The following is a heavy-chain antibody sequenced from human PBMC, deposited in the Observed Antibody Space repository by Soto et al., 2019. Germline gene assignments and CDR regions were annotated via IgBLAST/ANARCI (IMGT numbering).Heavy chain of an antibody. Sequence: GESLRLSCAASGFTFSSYAMHRVRQAPGKGLAWVAVISYDGSNKYYADSVKGRFTISRDNSKNTLYLQMNSLRAEDTAVYYCARDGDRPRTIFGVVIIPAGSDVPGYFDYWGQGT. CDR3: ARDGDRPRTIFGVVIIPAGSDVPGYFDY. D-gene: IGHD3-3*01. CDR2: ISYDGSNK. CDR1: GFTFSSYA. J-gene: IGHJ4*02. V-gene: IGHV3-30-3*01.